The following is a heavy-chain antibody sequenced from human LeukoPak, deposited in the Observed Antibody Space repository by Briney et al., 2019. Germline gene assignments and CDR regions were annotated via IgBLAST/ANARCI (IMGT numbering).Heavy chain of an antibody. D-gene: IGHD2-15*01. CDR1: GGSISSYY. V-gene: IGHV4-4*07. CDR2: IYTSGST. J-gene: IGHJ5*02. Sequence: PSETLSLTCTVSGGSISSYYWSWIRQPAGKGLEWIGRIYTSGSTNYNPSLKGRVTMSVDTSKNQFSLRLTSVTAADTAVYYCARGGPRVVEVAATGNWFDPWGQGTLVTVSS. CDR3: ARGGPRVVEVAATGNWFDP.